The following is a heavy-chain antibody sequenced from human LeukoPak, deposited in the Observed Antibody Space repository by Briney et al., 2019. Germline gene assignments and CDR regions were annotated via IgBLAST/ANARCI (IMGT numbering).Heavy chain of an antibody. CDR1: GFTFSRYW. CDR3: ARGGWDGPIDY. Sequence: QPGGSLRLSCAASGFTFSRYWMSWVRQAPGKGLEWVANMKQDGSEKYYVDSVKGRFTISRDNAKNSLYLQMSSLRAEDTAVYYCARGGWDGPIDYWGQGTLVTVSS. CDR2: MKQDGSEK. V-gene: IGHV3-7*01. D-gene: IGHD3-22*01. J-gene: IGHJ4*02.